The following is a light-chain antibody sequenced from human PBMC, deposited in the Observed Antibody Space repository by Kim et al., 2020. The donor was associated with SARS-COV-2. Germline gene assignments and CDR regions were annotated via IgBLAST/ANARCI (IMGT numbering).Light chain of an antibody. V-gene: IGKV3-11*01. CDR3: QQRSNWPLT. CDR1: QSVSIY. Sequence: LSLGERATRSCRASQSVSIYLAWYQQKPGQAPRLLIYDASNRATDIPARFSGSGSGTDFTLTISSLEPEDFAVYYCQQRSNWPLTFGGGTKVEIK. J-gene: IGKJ4*01. CDR2: DAS.